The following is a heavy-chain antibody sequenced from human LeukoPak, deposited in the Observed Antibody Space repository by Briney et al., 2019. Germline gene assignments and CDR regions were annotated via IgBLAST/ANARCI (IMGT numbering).Heavy chain of an antibody. CDR1: GGSFSGYY. V-gene: IGHV4-34*01. CDR2: INHSGST. J-gene: IGHJ4*02. D-gene: IGHD3-22*01. Sequence: PLETLSLTCAVYGGSFSGYYWSWIRQPPGKGLEWIGEINHSGSTNYNPSLKSRVTISVDTSKNQFSLKLSSVTAAGTAVYYCARVSYHDSSGPKDYWSQGTLVTVSS. CDR3: ARVSYHDSSGPKDY.